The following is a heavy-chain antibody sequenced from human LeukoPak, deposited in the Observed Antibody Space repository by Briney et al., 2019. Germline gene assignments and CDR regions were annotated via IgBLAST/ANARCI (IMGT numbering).Heavy chain of an antibody. CDR3: ARTSLPANDAFDI. Sequence: GGSLRLSCAASGFTFSSYEMNWVRQAPGKGLEWVSYISSSGSTIYYADSVKGRFTISRDNAKNSLYLQMNSLRAEDTAVYHCARTSLPANDAFDIWGQGTMVTVSS. D-gene: IGHD2-2*01. V-gene: IGHV3-48*03. CDR2: ISSSGSTI. J-gene: IGHJ3*02. CDR1: GFTFSSYE.